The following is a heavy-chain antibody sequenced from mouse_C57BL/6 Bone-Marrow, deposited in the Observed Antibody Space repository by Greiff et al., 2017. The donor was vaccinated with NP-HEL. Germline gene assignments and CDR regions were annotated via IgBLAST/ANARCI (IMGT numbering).Heavy chain of an antibody. D-gene: IGHD1-1*01. V-gene: IGHV1-47*01. Sequence: QVQLQQSGAELVKPGASVKMSCKASGYTFTTYPIEWMKQNHGKSLEWIGNFHPYNDDTKYNEKFKGKATLTVEKSSSTVYLELSRLTSDDSAVYYCARGRYYGSSYWYFDVWGTGTTVTVSS. CDR3: ARGRYYGSSYWYFDV. J-gene: IGHJ1*03. CDR2: FHPYNDDT. CDR1: GYTFTTYP.